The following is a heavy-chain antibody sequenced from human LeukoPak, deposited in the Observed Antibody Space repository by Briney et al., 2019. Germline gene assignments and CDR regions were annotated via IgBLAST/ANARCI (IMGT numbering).Heavy chain of an antibody. CDR3: ARAPTMVRGVRPDY. Sequence: GGSLRLSCAASGFTFSSYGMHWVRQAPGKGLEWVAVIWYDGSNKYYAGSVKGRFTISRDNSKNTLYLQMNSLRAEDTAVYYCARAPTMVRGVRPDYWGQGTLVTVSS. CDR1: GFTFSSYG. V-gene: IGHV3-33*01. D-gene: IGHD3-10*01. CDR2: IWYDGSNK. J-gene: IGHJ4*02.